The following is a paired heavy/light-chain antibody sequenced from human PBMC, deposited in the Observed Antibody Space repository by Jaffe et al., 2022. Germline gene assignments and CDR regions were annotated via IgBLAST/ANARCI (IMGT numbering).Heavy chain of an antibody. CDR3: VRRPDYGNCDY. CDR2: IYPGDSDT. Sequence: EVQLVQSGAEVKKPGESLKISCKGSGYSFTSYWIGWVRQMPGKGLEWMGIIYPGDSDTKYIPSFQGQVTISADKSISTTYLQWSSLKAADTAIYYCVRRPDYGNCDYWGQGTLVTVSS. CDR1: GYSFTSYW. D-gene: IGHD4-17*01. J-gene: IGHJ4*02. V-gene: IGHV5-51*03.
Light chain of an antibody. CDR1: QSLVHTNGNTY. Sequence: DVVMTQSPLSLPVTLGQPASISCRSSQSLVHTNGNTYLNWFQQRPGQSPRRLIYWVSNRDSGVPDRFSGSGSGTDFTLKISRVEAEDVGVYYCMQGTHWPDTFGQGTKLEIK. J-gene: IGKJ2*01. CDR3: MQGTHWPDT. V-gene: IGKV2-30*02. CDR2: WVS.